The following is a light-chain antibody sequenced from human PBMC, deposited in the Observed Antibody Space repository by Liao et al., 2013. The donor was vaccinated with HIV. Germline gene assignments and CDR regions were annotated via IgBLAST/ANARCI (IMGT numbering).Light chain of an antibody. Sequence: SYEVTQPPSVSVSLGQTARITCSGDKLGDKYVCWYQQKPGQSPVLVIYQDTERPSGIPGRFSGSSSGNTGTLTISGTQPMDEGDYYCQVWDRGPALFGGGTKLTVL. CDR1: KLGDKY. CDR3: QVWDRGPAL. J-gene: IGLJ2*01. CDR2: QDT. V-gene: IGLV3-1*01.